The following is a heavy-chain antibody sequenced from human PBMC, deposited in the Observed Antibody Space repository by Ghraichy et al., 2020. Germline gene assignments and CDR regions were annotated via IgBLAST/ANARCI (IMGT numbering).Heavy chain of an antibody. CDR1: GGSISSSSYY. Sequence: SETLSLTCTVSGGSISSSSYYWGWIRQPPGKGLEWIGSIYYSGSTYYNPSLKSRVTVSVDTSKNQFSLKLNSVTAADSAVYYCARQYSGTYYFDHWGQGTLVAVSS. V-gene: IGHV4-39*01. J-gene: IGHJ4*02. CDR2: IYYSGST. D-gene: IGHD1-26*01. CDR3: ARQYSGTYYFDH.